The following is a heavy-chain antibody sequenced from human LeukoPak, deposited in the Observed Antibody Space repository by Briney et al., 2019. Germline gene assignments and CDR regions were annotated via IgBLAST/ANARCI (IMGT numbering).Heavy chain of an antibody. CDR3: ARRGDSSGIDY. Sequence: SETLSLTCTVSGGSISSSSYYWVWIRQPPGKGLEWITTINYTWSTYYKPSFKSRVTISVDTSKDQFSLKLSSVTAADTAVYYCARRGDSSGIDYWGQGTLVTVSS. J-gene: IGHJ4*02. CDR1: GGSISSSSYY. CDR2: INYTWST. V-gene: IGHV4-39*01. D-gene: IGHD3-22*01.